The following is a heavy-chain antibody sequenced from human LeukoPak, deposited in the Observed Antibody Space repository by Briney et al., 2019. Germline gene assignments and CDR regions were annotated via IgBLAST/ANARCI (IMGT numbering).Heavy chain of an antibody. CDR1: GFSASNDY. V-gene: IGHV3-53*01. CDR2: INRGGTT. Sequence: GGPVRLSCAVCGFSASNDYMMCPRPAPGKALVGLSNINRGGTTYYPDSEMGRFTFPRDNSKNTVYLQMNSLRAEDTAVYFCARCTSCLNSFYFYYMDVWGKGTTVTVS. CDR3: ARCTSCLNSFYFYYMDV. J-gene: IGHJ6*03. D-gene: IGHD2-2*01.